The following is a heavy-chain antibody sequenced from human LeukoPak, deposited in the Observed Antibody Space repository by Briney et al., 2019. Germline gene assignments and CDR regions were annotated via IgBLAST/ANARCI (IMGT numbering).Heavy chain of an antibody. CDR3: ARITMVRGAISYFDY. J-gene: IGHJ4*02. D-gene: IGHD3-10*01. Sequence: GGSLRLSCAASGFTFSDYGMVWVRVRQAPGTGLEWMAFIRFDGSITYYADSVRDRFTISRDNSKNTLYLHMNSLRDEDTAVYYCARITMVRGAISYFDYWGQGTLVTVSS. CDR2: IRFDGSIT. V-gene: IGHV3-30*02. CDR1: GFTFSDYG.